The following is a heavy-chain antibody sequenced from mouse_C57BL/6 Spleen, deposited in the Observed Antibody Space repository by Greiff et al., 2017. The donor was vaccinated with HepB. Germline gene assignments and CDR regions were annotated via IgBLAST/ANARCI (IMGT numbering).Heavy chain of an antibody. V-gene: IGHV5-17*01. Sequence: EVKLMESGGGLVKPGGSLKLSCAASGFTFSDYGMHWVRQAPEKGLEWVAYISSGSSTIYYADTVKGRFTISRDNAKNTLFLQMTSLGSEDTAMYYCAPHAMDYWGQGTSVTVSS. J-gene: IGHJ4*01. CDR3: APHAMDY. CDR1: GFTFSDYG. CDR2: ISSGSSTI.